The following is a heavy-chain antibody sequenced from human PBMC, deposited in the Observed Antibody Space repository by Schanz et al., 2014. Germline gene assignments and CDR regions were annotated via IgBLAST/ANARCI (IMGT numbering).Heavy chain of an antibody. CDR1: GFTLNNAW. CDR2: IKSKTDGGTR. CDR3: ARESSNDIVLVPGAVFDH. D-gene: IGHD2-2*01. J-gene: IGHJ4*02. Sequence: EVQLVESGGGLVKPGGSLRLSCATSGFTLNNAWMNWVRQAPGKGLQWVARIKSKTDGGTRDYAAPVKGRFTISTDDSKNTVYLQMNSLRPGDTAVYYCARESSNDIVLVPGAVFDHWGQGILVTVSS. V-gene: IGHV3-15*01.